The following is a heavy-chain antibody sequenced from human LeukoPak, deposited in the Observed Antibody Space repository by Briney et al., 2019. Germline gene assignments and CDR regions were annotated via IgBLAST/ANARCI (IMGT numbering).Heavy chain of an antibody. V-gene: IGHV3-64D*06. CDR2: ISSNGGST. J-gene: IGHJ4*02. Sequence: PGGSLRLSCSASGFTFSSYAMHWVRQAPGKGLEYVSAISSNGGSTYDADSVKGRFTISRDNSKNTLYLQMSSLRAEDTAVYYCADILTGYYRYWGQGTLVTVSS. D-gene: IGHD3-9*01. CDR3: ADILTGYYRY. CDR1: GFTFSSYA.